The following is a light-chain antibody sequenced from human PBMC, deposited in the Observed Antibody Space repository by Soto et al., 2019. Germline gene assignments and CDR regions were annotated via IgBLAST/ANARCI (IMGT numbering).Light chain of an antibody. CDR3: SSYTTSAPYV. J-gene: IGLJ1*01. CDR1: SSDVGAYNF. V-gene: IGLV2-14*01. CDR2: EVT. Sequence: QSALTQPASVSGSPGQSITISCTGTSSDVGAYNFVSWYQHHPGRAPKLIIYEVTIRPSGVSNRFSGSKSGNTASLTISGLQVEDEADYYCSSYTTSAPYVFGSGTKLTVL.